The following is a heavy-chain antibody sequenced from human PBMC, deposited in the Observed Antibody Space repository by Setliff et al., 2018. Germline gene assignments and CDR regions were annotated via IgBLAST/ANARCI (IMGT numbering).Heavy chain of an antibody. CDR2: ISGSGGST. D-gene: IGHD2-15*01. Sequence: PGGSLRLSCAASGFTFSSYAMSWVRQAPGKGLEWVSAISGSGGSTYYADSVKGRFTISRDNSKNTLYLQMNSLRADDTAVYYCTRDYGFCSGGSCSYYGMDVWGQGTTVTVSS. CDR1: GFTFSSYA. J-gene: IGHJ6*02. V-gene: IGHV3-23*01. CDR3: TRDYGFCSGGSCSYYGMDV.